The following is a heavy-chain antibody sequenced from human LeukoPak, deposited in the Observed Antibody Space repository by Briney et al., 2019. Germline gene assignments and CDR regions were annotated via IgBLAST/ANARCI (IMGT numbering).Heavy chain of an antibody. D-gene: IGHD3-22*01. CDR3: ARNYDSSGYYYDWFDP. V-gene: IGHV1-2*02. CDR2: INPNSGGT. CDR1: GYTLTELS. Sequence: ASVKVSCKVSGYTLTELSMHWVRQAPGQGLEWMGWINPNSGGTNYAQKFQGRVTMTRDTSISTAYMELSRLRSDDTAVYYCARNYDSSGYYYDWFDPWGQGTLVTVSS. J-gene: IGHJ5*02.